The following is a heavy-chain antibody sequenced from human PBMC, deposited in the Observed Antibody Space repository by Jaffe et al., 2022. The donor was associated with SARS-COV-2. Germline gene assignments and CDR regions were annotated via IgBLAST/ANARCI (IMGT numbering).Heavy chain of an antibody. J-gene: IGHJ6*02. CDR2: IRDRANDYTT. V-gene: IGHV3-72*01. Sequence: EVQLVESGGGLVQPGGSLGLSCAASGFTFSDHYMDWVRQAPGKGLEWVVRIRDRANDYTTEYAASVKGRFTISRDDSKNSLYLQLNSLKIEDTAVYYCARGSSSFHSYYYHGLDVWGQGTTVTVSS. CDR1: GFTFSDHY. D-gene: IGHD6-13*01. CDR3: ARGSSSFHSYYYHGLDV.